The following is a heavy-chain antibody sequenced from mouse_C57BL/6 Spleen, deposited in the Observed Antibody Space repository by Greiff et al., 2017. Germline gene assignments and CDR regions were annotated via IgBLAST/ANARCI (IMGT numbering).Heavy chain of an antibody. V-gene: IGHV1-69*01. J-gene: IGHJ4*01. CDR2: IDPSDSYT. CDR3: ARFYDGYAMDY. Sequence: QVQLQQPGAELVMPGASVKLSCKASGYTFTSYWMHWVKRRPGQGLEWIGEIDPSDSYTNYNQKFKGKSTLTVDKSSSTAYMQLSSLTSEDSAVYYCARFYDGYAMDYWGQGTSVTVSS. CDR1: GYTFTSYW. D-gene: IGHD2-3*01.